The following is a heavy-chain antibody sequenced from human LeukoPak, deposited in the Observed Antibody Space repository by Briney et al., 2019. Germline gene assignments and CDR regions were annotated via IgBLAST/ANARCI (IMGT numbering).Heavy chain of an antibody. Sequence: GGSLRLSCAASGFTFSGHWMIWVRQAPGKGLEWVANINQGGSDKYYVDSVKGRFTISRDNANNLLYLQMNSLRGEGTAVYYCTRDRSRAEDDWGRGTLVTVSS. V-gene: IGHV3-7*01. CDR1: GFTFSGHW. CDR3: TRDRSRAEDD. D-gene: IGHD1-14*01. CDR2: INQGGSDK. J-gene: IGHJ4*02.